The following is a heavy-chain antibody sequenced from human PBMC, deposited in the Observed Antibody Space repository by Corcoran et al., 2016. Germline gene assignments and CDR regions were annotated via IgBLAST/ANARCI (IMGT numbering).Heavy chain of an antibody. Sequence: QVQLVESGGGVVQPGRSLRLSCAASGFTFSSYGMHWVRQAPGKGLEWVAVISYDGSNKYYADSVKGRFTISRDNSKNTLYLQMNSLRAEGTAGDFWAKSLGALYYFCGNDVWGQGTTVTVSS. CDR1: GFTFSSYG. D-gene: IGHD6-6*01. CDR3: AKSLGALYYFCGNDV. CDR2: ISYDGSNK. J-gene: IGHJ6*02. V-gene: IGHV3-30*18.